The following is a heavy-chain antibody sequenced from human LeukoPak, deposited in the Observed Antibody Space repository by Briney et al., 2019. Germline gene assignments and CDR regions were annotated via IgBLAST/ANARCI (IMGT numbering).Heavy chain of an antibody. CDR2: IIPIFGTA. Sequence: GASVKLSCKASGGTFSSYAISWVRQAPGQGLEWMGGIIPIFGTANYAQKFQRRVTITADESTSTAYMELSSLRSEDTAVYYCARGGDTAMATSHYWGQGTLVTVSS. D-gene: IGHD5-18*01. J-gene: IGHJ4*02. V-gene: IGHV1-69*13. CDR3: ARGGDTAMATSHY. CDR1: GGTFSSYA.